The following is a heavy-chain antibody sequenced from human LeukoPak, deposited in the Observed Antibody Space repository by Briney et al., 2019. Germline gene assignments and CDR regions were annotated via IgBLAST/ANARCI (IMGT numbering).Heavy chain of an antibody. CDR3: AKDPTRRLKTMVRGVSPFPNWFDP. Sequence: GSLRLSCAASGFTFSSYAMSWVRQAPGKGLEWIGQINHSGSTNYNPSLKSRVTISVDTSKNQFSLKLSFVTAADTAVYYCAKDPTRRLKTMVRGVSPFPNWFDPWGHGTLVTVSS. D-gene: IGHD3-10*01. CDR1: GFTFSSYA. V-gene: IGHV4-34*01. J-gene: IGHJ5*02. CDR2: INHSGST.